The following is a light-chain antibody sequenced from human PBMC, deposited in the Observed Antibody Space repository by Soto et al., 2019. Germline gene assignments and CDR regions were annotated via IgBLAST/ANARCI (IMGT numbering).Light chain of an antibody. CDR2: DVN. CDR1: NSDVGVYIF. J-gene: IGLJ1*01. Sequence: QSALTQPASVSGSPGQSITVSCTGINSDVGVYIFVSWYQQHPGKAPILIIFDVNNRPSGVSPRFSGSKSGNTASLTISGLPDEDAAHYFCTSSKRGGRYVFGSGTKLTVL. V-gene: IGLV2-14*03. CDR3: TSSKRGGRYV.